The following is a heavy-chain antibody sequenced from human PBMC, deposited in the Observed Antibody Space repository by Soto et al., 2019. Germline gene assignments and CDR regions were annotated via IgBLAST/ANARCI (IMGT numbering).Heavy chain of an antibody. CDR1: GYTFTSYA. Sequence: QVQLVQSGAEVKKPGASVKVSCKASGYTFTSYAMHWVRQAPGQRLEWMGWINAGNGNTKYSQKFQGRVTITRYPSGRTAYRDLGSLGSEETAVYYCARGFSGGDATRFDPFGQGTLVTPSA. J-gene: IGHJ5*02. CDR3: ARGFSGGDATRFDP. CDR2: INAGNGNT. D-gene: IGHD2-21*02. V-gene: IGHV1-3*01.